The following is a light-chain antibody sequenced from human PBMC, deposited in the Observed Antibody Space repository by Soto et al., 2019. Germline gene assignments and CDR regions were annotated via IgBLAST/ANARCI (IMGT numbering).Light chain of an antibody. CDR1: QGISHY. CDR2: AAS. J-gene: IGKJ1*01. V-gene: IGKV1-27*01. Sequence: DIPMTQSPSSLSASVGDRVTITCRASQGISHYLAWYQQKPGKVPKLLISAASTLQSGVPSRFSGSGSGTDFTLSISSLQPEDVATYYCQKYASSPRTFGQVTKVEIK. CDR3: QKYASSPRT.